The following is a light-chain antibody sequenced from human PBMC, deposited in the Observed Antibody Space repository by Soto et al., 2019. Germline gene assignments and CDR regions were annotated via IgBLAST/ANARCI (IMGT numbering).Light chain of an antibody. CDR2: EVT. CDR1: SSDVGTYNL. Sequence: QSALTQPASVSGSPGQSITISCTGTSSDVGTYNLVSWHQHHPGKAPKLIIYEVTNRPSGVSNRFSGSKSGNTASLTISGLQAEDEADYYCSLYTISRVFGGGTKLTVL. V-gene: IGLV2-14*02. CDR3: SLYTISRV. J-gene: IGLJ3*02.